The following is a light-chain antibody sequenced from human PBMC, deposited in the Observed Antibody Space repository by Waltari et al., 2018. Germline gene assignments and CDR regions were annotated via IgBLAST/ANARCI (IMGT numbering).Light chain of an antibody. V-gene: IGKV4-1*01. CDR1: QSVLYSSYNKNY. J-gene: IGKJ3*01. Sequence: DIVMTQSPDSLAVSLGERATINCKSSQSVLYSSYNKNYLSYSQQKEGQPPKLLIYWASTRESGVPDRFSGSGSGTDFTLTISSLQAEDVAVYYCQQYYDIPFTFGPGTKVEIK. CDR3: QQYYDIPFT. CDR2: WAS.